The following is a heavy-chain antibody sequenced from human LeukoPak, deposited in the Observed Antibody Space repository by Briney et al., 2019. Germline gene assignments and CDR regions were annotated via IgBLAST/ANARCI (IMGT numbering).Heavy chain of an antibody. CDR3: AAAAGTRGYFDY. V-gene: IGHV3-23*01. CDR1: GFTFTNYA. Sequence: GGSLRLSCAASGFTFTNYAMNWVRQAPEKGLEWVSTIHGGGDVTYCADSVKGRFTISRDNSRNTLYLQMNSLRAEDTAVYYCAAAAGTRGYFDYWGQGTLVTVSA. CDR2: IHGGGDVT. D-gene: IGHD6-13*01. J-gene: IGHJ4*02.